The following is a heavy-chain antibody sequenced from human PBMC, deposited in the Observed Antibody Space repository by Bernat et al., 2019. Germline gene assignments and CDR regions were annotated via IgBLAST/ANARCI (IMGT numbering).Heavy chain of an antibody. CDR1: GFTFSSYW. D-gene: IGHD5-12*01. CDR3: ARDRSGYDYSNWYFDL. V-gene: IGHV3-74*01. J-gene: IGHJ2*01. CDR2: INSDGSST. Sequence: VQLVESGGGVVQPGTSLRLSCAASGFTFSSYWMHWVRQAPGKGLVWVSRINSDGSSTSYADSVKGRFTISRDNAKNTLYLQMNSLRAEDTAVYYCARDRSGYDYSNWYFDLWGRGTLVTVSS.